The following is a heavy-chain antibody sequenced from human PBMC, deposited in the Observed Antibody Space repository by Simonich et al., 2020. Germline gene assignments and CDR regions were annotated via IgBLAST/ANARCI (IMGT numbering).Heavy chain of an antibody. D-gene: IGHD6-13*01. CDR2: IYYSGST. CDR1: GGSNSSSSYY. V-gene: IGHV4-39*01. Sequence: QLQLQESGPGLVKPSETLSLTCTVSGGSNSSSSYYWGWIRQPPGKGLEWIRSIYYSGSTNYNPSLKSRVTIAVDTSKNQFSLKLSSVTAADTAVYYCARHAGFAFDIWGQGTMVTVSS. CDR3: ARHAGFAFDI. J-gene: IGHJ3*02.